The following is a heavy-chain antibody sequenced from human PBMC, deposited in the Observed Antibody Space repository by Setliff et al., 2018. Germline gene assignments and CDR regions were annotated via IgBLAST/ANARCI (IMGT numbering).Heavy chain of an antibody. CDR2: IYYSGST. Sequence: SETRSLTCTVSGGSISSGGDYWSWIRQHPGKGLEWIGYIYYSGSTYYNPSLKSRVTISVDTSKNQFSLKLSSVTAADTAVYYCARVPRFTDTRNAFDLWGQGTMVTVSS. CDR3: ARVPRFTDTRNAFDL. J-gene: IGHJ3*01. D-gene: IGHD5-18*01. V-gene: IGHV4-31*03. CDR1: GGSISSGGDY.